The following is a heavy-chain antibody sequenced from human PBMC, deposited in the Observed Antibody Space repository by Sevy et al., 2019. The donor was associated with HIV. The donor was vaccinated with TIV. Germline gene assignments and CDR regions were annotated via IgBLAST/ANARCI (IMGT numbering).Heavy chain of an antibody. D-gene: IGHD3-10*01. CDR2: INPNSGGT. Sequence: ASVKVSCKASGYTFTGYYMHWVRQAPGQGLEWMGWINPNSGGTNYAQKFQGRVTMTRDTSISTAYMELSRLRSDDTAVYYCARDALLRGVYLDYWGQGTLVTVSS. CDR3: ARDALLRGVYLDY. J-gene: IGHJ4*02. CDR1: GYTFTGYY. V-gene: IGHV1-2*02.